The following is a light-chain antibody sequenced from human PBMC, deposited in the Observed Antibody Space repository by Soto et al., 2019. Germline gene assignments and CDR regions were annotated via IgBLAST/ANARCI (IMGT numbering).Light chain of an antibody. V-gene: IGKV3-20*01. CDR3: QQYGSSPYT. CDR1: QSVSSSY. J-gene: IGKJ2*01. Sequence: EIVLTQSPGTLSLSPGERATLSCRASQSVSSSYLGWYQQKPGRAPRLLIYGASSRATGIPDRFSGSGSGTDFTITISRLEPEDFAVYYCQQYGSSPYTFGRGTKLEIK. CDR2: GAS.